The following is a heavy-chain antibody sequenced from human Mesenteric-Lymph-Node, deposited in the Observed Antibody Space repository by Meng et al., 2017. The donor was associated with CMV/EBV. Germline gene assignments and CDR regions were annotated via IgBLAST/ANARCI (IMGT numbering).Heavy chain of an antibody. CDR1: GGSISSSSYY. Sequence: SETLSLTCTVSGGSISSSSYYWGWIRQPPGKGLEWIGSIYYSGSTHHNSSLKSRVTISVDTSKNQFSLKLSSVTAADTAVYYCARVQLKGNWAQEFQDAFDIWGQGTMVTVSS. J-gene: IGHJ3*02. CDR2: IYYSGST. D-gene: IGHD7-27*01. V-gene: IGHV4-39*01. CDR3: ARVQLKGNWAQEFQDAFDI.